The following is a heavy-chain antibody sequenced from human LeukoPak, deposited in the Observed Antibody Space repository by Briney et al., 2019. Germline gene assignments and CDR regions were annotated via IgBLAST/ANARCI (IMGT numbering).Heavy chain of an antibody. J-gene: IGHJ4*02. CDR2: IYYSGST. CDR1: GGSISSGGYY. Sequence: SETLSLTCTVSGGSISSGGYYWSWIRQHPGMGLEWIGYIYYSGSTYYNPSLKSRVTISVDTSKNQFSLKLSSVTAADTAVYYCARAYYGSGALDYWGQGTLVTVSS. V-gene: IGHV4-31*03. D-gene: IGHD3-10*01. CDR3: ARAYYGSGALDY.